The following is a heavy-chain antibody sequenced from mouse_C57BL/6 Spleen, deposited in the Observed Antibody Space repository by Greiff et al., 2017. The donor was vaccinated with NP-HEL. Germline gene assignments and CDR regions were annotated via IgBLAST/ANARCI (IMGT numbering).Heavy chain of an antibody. Sequence: VQLQQPGTELVKPGASVKLSCKASGYTFTSYWMHWVKQRPGQGLEWIGNINPSNGGTNYNEKFKSKATLTVDKSSSTAYLQLSSLTSEDSAVYYCARWDYGSSEYYFDYWGQGTTLTVSS. V-gene: IGHV1-53*01. J-gene: IGHJ2*01. CDR1: GYTFTSYW. D-gene: IGHD1-1*01. CDR2: INPSNGGT. CDR3: ARWDYGSSEYYFDY.